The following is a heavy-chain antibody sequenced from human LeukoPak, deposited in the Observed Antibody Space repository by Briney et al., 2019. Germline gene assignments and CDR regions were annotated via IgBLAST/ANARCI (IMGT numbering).Heavy chain of an antibody. CDR3: ARTNPVYGDYDY. CDR1: GFSVSDNY. J-gene: IGHJ4*02. Sequence: GGSLRLSCAVSGFSVSDNYVSRVRRAPGKGLQWVSIIYPNTNTYNAASVKGRFTISRDNSKNTIYLEIDSLTAEDTAVYYCARTNPVYGDYDYWGLGTLVTVYS. CDR2: IYPNTNT. V-gene: IGHV3-53*01. D-gene: IGHD4-17*01.